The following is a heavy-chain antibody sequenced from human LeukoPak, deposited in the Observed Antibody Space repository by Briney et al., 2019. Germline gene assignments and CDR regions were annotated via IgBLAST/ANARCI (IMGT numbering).Heavy chain of an antibody. V-gene: IGHV3-11*04. CDR3: ARDFARSPSDFWSGYTFPGYYMDV. CDR1: GFTFSDYY. D-gene: IGHD3-3*01. Sequence: PGGSLRLSCAASGFTFSDYYMSWIRQAPGKGLEWVSYISSSGSTIYYADSVKGRFNISKDNAKNLLYLQINNLRAEATPEYHCARDFARSPSDFWSGYTFPGYYMDVWGKGTTVTVSS. J-gene: IGHJ6*03. CDR2: ISSSGSTI.